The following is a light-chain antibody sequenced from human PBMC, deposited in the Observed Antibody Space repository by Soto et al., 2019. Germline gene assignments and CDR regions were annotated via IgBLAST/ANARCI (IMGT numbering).Light chain of an antibody. CDR3: QQYGRSPLT. Sequence: EIVLTQSPGTLSLSPGERATLSCRASQSVSSSYLARYQQKPGQAPRLLIYGASSRATGIPDRFSGSWSGTDFTLNISRLEPEDFAVYYCQQYGRSPLTFGGGTKVEIK. CDR2: GAS. J-gene: IGKJ4*01. CDR1: QSVSSSY. V-gene: IGKV3-20*01.